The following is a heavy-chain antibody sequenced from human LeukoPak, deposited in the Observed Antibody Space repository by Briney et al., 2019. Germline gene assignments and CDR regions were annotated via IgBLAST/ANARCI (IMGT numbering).Heavy chain of an antibody. J-gene: IGHJ4*02. CDR1: GFTVSSNY. CDR3: ARGFDCGGDCYYFDY. CDR2: IYSGGST. D-gene: IGHD2-21*01. Sequence: GGSLRLSCVASGFTVSSNYMNWVRQAPGKGLEWVSVIYSGGSTYYADSVKGRFTISRDNSKNTLYLQMSSLRAEDTAVYYCARGFDCGGDCYYFDYWGQGTLVTVSS. V-gene: IGHV3-53*01.